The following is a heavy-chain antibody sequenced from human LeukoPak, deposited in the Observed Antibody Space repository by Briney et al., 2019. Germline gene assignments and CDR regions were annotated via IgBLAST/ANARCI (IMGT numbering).Heavy chain of an antibody. J-gene: IGHJ4*02. Sequence: PSETLSLTCAVYGGSFSGYYGSWIRQPPGKGLEWMGEINHSGSTNYNPSLKSRVTISVDTSKNQFPLKLSSVTAADTAVYYCAGGRGYSSGWFYFDYWGQGTLVAVSS. D-gene: IGHD6-19*01. CDR2: INHSGST. V-gene: IGHV4-34*01. CDR1: GGSFSGYY. CDR3: AGGRGYSSGWFYFDY.